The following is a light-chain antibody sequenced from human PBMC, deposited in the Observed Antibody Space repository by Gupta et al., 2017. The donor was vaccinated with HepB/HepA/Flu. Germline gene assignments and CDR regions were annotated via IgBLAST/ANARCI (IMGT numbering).Light chain of an antibody. Sequence: QSALTQPASVSGSPGQSITISCAGPTSVVAGYNYVSWYQQHPGEAPKLIIYDATDRPSGTSNRFSGSKSGNTASLTISGVQPEDEADYYCSSYTTTSTMIFGGGTKLTVL. CDR3: SSYTTTSTMI. V-gene: IGLV2-14*03. CDR1: TSVVAGYNY. CDR2: DAT. J-gene: IGLJ2*01.